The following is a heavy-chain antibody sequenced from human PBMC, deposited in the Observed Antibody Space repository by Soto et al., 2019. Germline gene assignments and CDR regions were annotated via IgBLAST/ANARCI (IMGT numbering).Heavy chain of an antibody. J-gene: IGHJ6*02. CDR3: ARDKDRLQLGGNYYYILDV. CDR1: GGTFSTSA. V-gene: IGHV1-69*05. CDR2: IMPVFPTP. D-gene: IGHD1-1*01. Sequence: QVQLVQSGAEVKKPGSSVKVSCKASGGTFSTSAISWVRQAPGQGLEWVGGIMPVFPTPDYAQNFQGRVTFTSDQXTTTAYLELTSLRADDTAVYYCARDKDRLQLGGNYYYILDVWGQGTAITVSS.